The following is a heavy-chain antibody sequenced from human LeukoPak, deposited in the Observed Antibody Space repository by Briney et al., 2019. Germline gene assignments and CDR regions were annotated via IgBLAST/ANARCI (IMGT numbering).Heavy chain of an antibody. D-gene: IGHD3-10*01. CDR2: INHSGST. J-gene: IGHJ4*02. Sequence: SETLSLTCAVYGGSFSDYYWSWIRQPPGKGLEWIREINHSGSTNYNPSLKSRVTISVDTSKNQFSLKLSSVTAADTAVYYCARVTYYYGSGSYYITPFDYWGQGTLVTVSS. V-gene: IGHV4-34*01. CDR1: GGSFSDYY. CDR3: ARVTYYYGSGSYYITPFDY.